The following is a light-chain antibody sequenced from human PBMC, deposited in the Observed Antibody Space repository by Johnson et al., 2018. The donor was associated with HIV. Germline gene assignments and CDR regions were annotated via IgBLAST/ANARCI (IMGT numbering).Light chain of an antibody. CDR2: DNN. Sequence: QPVLTQPPSVSAAPGQKVTISCSGSSSNIGNNYVSWYQQLPGTAPKLLIYDNNKRPSGIPDRFSGSKSGPSATLGITGLQTGDAADYYCGTWDSSLSVVFGTGTKVTVL. CDR3: GTWDSSLSVV. V-gene: IGLV1-51*01. CDR1: SSNIGNNY. J-gene: IGLJ1*01.